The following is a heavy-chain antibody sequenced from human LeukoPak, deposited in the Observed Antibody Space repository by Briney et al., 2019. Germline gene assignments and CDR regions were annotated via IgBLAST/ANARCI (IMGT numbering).Heavy chain of an antibody. CDR3: ARIRRGVIQSDFDY. CDR2: ISDSGGTT. J-gene: IGHJ4*02. Sequence: GGSLRLSCAASGFTFSNYAMTWVRHAPGEGLEWVSAISDSGGTTYYADSVKGRFTISRDNAKNSLYLQMNSLRAEDTAVYYCARIRRGVIQSDFDYWGQGTLVTVSS. CDR1: GFTFSNYA. V-gene: IGHV3-23*01. D-gene: IGHD3-10*01.